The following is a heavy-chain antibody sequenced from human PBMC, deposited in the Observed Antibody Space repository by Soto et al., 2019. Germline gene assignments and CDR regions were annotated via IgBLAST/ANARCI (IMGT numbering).Heavy chain of an antibody. Sequence: GGSLRLSCAASGFTFSSYWMSWVRQAPGKGLEWVANIKQDGSEKYYVDSVKGRFTISRDNAKNSLYLQMNSLRAEDTAVYYCARDGGGSWVYYYDSSGYSSFDYWGQGTLVTVSS. CDR2: IKQDGSEK. J-gene: IGHJ4*02. CDR1: GFTFSSYW. D-gene: IGHD3-22*01. V-gene: IGHV3-7*05. CDR3: ARDGGGSWVYYYDSSGYSSFDY.